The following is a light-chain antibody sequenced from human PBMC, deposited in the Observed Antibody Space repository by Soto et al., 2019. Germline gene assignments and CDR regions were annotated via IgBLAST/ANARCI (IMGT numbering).Light chain of an antibody. Sequence: EIVMTQSPATLSASPGERVTLSCRASQSISSNLAWYQQKPRQTPRLLIYGASTRATGFPARFSGSGSGTEFTLTISSLQSEDFAVYYCQQYNNWPPWTFGQGTKVEIK. J-gene: IGKJ1*01. CDR3: QQYNNWPPWT. CDR2: GAS. CDR1: QSISSN. V-gene: IGKV3-15*01.